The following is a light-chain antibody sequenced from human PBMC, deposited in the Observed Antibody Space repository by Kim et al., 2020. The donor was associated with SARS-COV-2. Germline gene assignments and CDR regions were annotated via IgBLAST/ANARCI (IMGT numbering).Light chain of an antibody. Sequence: DIRMTHSPSSLSASVGDRVTITCRASQSISSYLNWYQQKPGKAPKLLIYAASSLQSGVPSRFSGSGSGTDFTLTISSLQPEDFATYYCQQSYSTPYSFGQGTKLEI. V-gene: IGKV1-39*01. CDR2: AAS. CDR3: QQSYSTPYS. J-gene: IGKJ2*03. CDR1: QSISSY.